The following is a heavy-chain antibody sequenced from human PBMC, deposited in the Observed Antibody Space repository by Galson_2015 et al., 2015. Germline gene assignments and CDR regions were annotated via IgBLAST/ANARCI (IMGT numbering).Heavy chain of an antibody. Sequence: SLRLSCAASGFTFSRYDVHWVRQAPGKGLEWVAVISYDGSNKFYADSVKGRFTISRDNSKNTLYLQMNSLRPEDTAVYYCARVGGDIAARTWGYFDYWGQGTLVTVSS. CDR1: GFTFSRYD. CDR3: ARVGGDIAARTWGYFDY. CDR2: ISYDGSNK. J-gene: IGHJ4*02. D-gene: IGHD6-6*01. V-gene: IGHV3-30-3*01.